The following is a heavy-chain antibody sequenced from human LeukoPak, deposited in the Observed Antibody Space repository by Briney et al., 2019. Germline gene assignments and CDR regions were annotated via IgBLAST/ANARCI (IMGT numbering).Heavy chain of an antibody. J-gene: IGHJ4*02. CDR3: ARSRRVRYCGNISCYAGFFEY. CDR2: IIPIFGKA. D-gene: IGHD2-2*01. V-gene: IGHV1-69*13. Sequence: ASVKVSCKASGGTFSSYGIIWVRQAPGQGLEWMGGIIPIFGKANYAQKFQGRVTITADESTSTAYMELSSLRSEDTAVYYCARSRRVRYCGNISCYAGFFEYWGQGTLVTVSS. CDR1: GGTFSSYG.